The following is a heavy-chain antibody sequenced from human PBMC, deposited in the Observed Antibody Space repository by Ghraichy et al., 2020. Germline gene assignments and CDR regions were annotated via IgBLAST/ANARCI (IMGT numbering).Heavy chain of an antibody. CDR3: ARDRRISTAPNDAFDI. CDR1: GDSISSYY. CDR2: IYYTGST. J-gene: IGHJ3*02. Sequence: SPTLSLTCTVSGDSISSYYWSWIRQPPGKGLEWLGYIYYTGSTNYDPSLKSRVTISIDTSKTQFSLKLSSVTPADTAMYYCARDRRISTAPNDAFDIWGQGTMVTVSS. D-gene: IGHD2/OR15-2a*01. V-gene: IGHV4-59*01.